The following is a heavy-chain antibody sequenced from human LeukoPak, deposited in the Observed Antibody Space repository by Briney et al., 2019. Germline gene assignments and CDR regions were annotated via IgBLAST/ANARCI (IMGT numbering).Heavy chain of an antibody. CDR3: ARAPTGGYYYYHYMDV. Sequence: KPSETLSLTCTVSGGSISSGSYYWSWIRQPAGKGLEWIGRIYTSGSTNYNPSLKSRVTISVDTSKNQFSLKLSSVTAADTAVYYCARAPTGGYYYYHYMDVWGKGTTVTVSS. CDR2: IYTSGST. J-gene: IGHJ6*03. V-gene: IGHV4-61*02. D-gene: IGHD1-14*01. CDR1: GGSISSGSYY.